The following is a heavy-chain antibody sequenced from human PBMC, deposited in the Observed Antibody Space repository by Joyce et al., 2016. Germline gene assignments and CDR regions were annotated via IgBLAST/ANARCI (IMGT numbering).Heavy chain of an antibody. V-gene: IGHV3-21*01. D-gene: IGHD4-17*01. CDR2: VGSGNNFI. CDR1: GLIFSSYT. Sequence: EVHLVESGGGLVKPGGSLRLSCAASGLIFSSYTMNWVRQSPGKGLEWVSSVGSGNNFIYYADSVKGRFTISRDDARKSLYLQMDSLRAEDTAVYYCAREGPYGDYGDDDLYHYYIDVWGKGTPVTVSS. CDR3: AREGPYGDYGDDDLYHYYIDV. J-gene: IGHJ6*03.